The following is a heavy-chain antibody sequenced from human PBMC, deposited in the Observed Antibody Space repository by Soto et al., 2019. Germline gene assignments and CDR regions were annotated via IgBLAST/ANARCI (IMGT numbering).Heavy chain of an antibody. D-gene: IGHD3-22*01. CDR1: GFTFSSYA. CDR3: AKDAASYDSSGYSEKYFQH. V-gene: IGHV3-23*01. Sequence: GGSLRLSCAASGFTFSSYAMSWVRQAPGKGLEWVSAISGSGGSTYYADSVKGRFTISRDNSKNTLYLQMNSLRAEDTAVYYCAKDAASYDSSGYSEKYFQHWGQGTPVTVSS. J-gene: IGHJ1*01. CDR2: ISGSGGST.